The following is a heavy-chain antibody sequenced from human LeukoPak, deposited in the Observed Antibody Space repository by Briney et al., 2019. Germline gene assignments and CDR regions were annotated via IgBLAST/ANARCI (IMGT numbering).Heavy chain of an antibody. CDR1: GGSFSGYY. V-gene: IGHV4-34*01. CDR3: ARLVAGWFDP. J-gene: IGHJ5*02. Sequence: SETLSLTCAVYGGSFSGYYWSWIRQPPGKGLEWIGEIKHSGSTNYNPSLKSRVTISVDTSKNQCSLKLSSVTAADTAVYYCARLVAGWFDPWGQGTLVTVSS. CDR2: IKHSGST. D-gene: IGHD2-2*01.